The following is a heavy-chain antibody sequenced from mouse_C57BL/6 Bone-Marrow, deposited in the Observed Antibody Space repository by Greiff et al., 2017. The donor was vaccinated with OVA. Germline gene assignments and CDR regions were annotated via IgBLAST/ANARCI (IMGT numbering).Heavy chain of an antibody. CDR2: ISSGGDYI. V-gene: IGHV5-9-1*02. CDR3: TREQAAQATNYAMDY. Sequence: EVKLVESGEGLVKPGGSLKLSCAASGFTFSSYAMSWVRQTPEKRLEWVAYISSGGDYIYYADTVKGRFTISRDNDRNTLYLQMSSLKSEDTAMYYCTREQAAQATNYAMDYWGKGTSVTVAS. J-gene: IGHJ4*01. CDR1: GFTFSSYA. D-gene: IGHD3-2*02.